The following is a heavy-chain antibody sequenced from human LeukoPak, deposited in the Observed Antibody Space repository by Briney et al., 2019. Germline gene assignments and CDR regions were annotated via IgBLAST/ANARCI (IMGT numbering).Heavy chain of an antibody. CDR1: GVTFSGYS. CDR3: ARDADWGYCSSTSCYVY. CDR2: ISSGSSYI. Sequence: GGSLRLSCAASGVTFSGYSMNWVRQAPGKGLEWVSAISSGSSYIYYADSVKGRFTISRDNAKNSLYLQMNSLRAEDTAVYYCARDADWGYCSSTSCYVYWGQGTLVTVSS. J-gene: IGHJ4*02. D-gene: IGHD2-2*01. V-gene: IGHV3-21*01.